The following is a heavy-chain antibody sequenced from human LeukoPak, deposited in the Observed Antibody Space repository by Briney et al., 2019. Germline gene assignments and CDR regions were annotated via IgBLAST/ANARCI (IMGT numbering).Heavy chain of an antibody. J-gene: IGHJ5*02. D-gene: IGHD1-1*01. V-gene: IGHV1-18*01. CDR2: ISVYNGNT. CDR3: ARNLHWTHGIRDNWFDP. Sequence: ASVTVSCKGSGYIFTSYRISWVRHAPGQGLEWMGGISVYNGNTNYPQRLQGRDTMTTDTSTTTAYMELRSLRSEDTAVYYCARNLHWTHGIRDNWFDPWGQGTLVTVSS. CDR1: GYIFTSYR.